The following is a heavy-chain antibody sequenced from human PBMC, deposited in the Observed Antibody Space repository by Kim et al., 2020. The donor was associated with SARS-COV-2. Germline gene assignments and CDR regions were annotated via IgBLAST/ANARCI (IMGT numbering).Heavy chain of an antibody. V-gene: IGHV4-59*08. CDR1: GGSISSYS. CDR2: IYYSGST. Sequence: SETLSLTCTVSGGSISSYSWTWIRQPPGKGLEWIGDIYYSGSTNYNPSLKSRVTTSVDTSKNQFSLKLSSVTAADTAVHYCARRPFGCSVEEHAFDFWG. CDR3: ARRPFGCSVEEHAFDF. J-gene: IGHJ3*01. D-gene: IGHD3-10*02.